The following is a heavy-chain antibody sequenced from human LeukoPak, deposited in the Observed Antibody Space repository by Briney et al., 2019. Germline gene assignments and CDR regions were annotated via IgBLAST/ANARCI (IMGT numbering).Heavy chain of an antibody. D-gene: IGHD4-17*01. Sequence: SGTLSLTCAVSGGSISSSNWWSWVRQPPGKGLEWIGEIYHSGSTNYNPSLKSRVTISVDKSKNQFSLKLSSVTAADTAVYYCAREESGHGDYIAGWGQGTLATVSS. J-gene: IGHJ4*02. V-gene: IGHV4-4*02. CDR3: AREESGHGDYIAG. CDR2: IYHSGST. CDR1: GGSISSSNW.